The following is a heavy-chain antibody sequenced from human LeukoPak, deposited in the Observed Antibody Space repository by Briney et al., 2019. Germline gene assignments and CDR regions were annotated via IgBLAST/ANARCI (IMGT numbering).Heavy chain of an antibody. CDR1: GGSISSGGYY. Sequence: SETLCLTCTVSGGSISSGGYYWSWIRQHPGKGLEWIGYIYYSGSTYYNPSLKSRVTISVDTSKNQFSLKLSSVTAADTAVYYCASYSYYDSSGYYYYWFDPWGQGTLVTVSS. J-gene: IGHJ5*02. D-gene: IGHD3-22*01. CDR3: ASYSYYDSSGYYYYWFDP. CDR2: IYYSGST. V-gene: IGHV4-30-4*08.